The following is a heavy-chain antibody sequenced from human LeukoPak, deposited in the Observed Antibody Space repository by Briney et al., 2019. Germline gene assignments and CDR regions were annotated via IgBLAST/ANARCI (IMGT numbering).Heavy chain of an antibody. J-gene: IGHJ6*03. CDR3: ARDPATSSYYSYYYMDV. CDR1: GFTFSTYA. CDR2: VSPSSTYI. V-gene: IGHV3-21*01. D-gene: IGHD6-6*01. Sequence: GGSLRLSCVASGFTFSTYAMNWVRQAPGKRLEWVSFVSPSSTYIYYADSVKGRFTISRDNAKNSLYLQMYSLRAEDTAVYYCARDPATSSYYSYYYMDVWGKGTTVTVSS.